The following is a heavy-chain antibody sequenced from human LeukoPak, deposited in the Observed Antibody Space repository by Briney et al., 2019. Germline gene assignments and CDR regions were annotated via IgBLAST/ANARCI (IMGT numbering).Heavy chain of an antibody. J-gene: IGHJ4*02. CDR3: ARGRLAWEWLGEHAFDY. V-gene: IGHV3-23*01. D-gene: IGHD3-10*01. CDR2: VGYDGTR. CDR1: GFTFSSYA. Sequence: GGSLRLSCAASGFTFSSYAVSWVRQAPGKGLEWVSGVGYDGTRYYADSVMGRFTISRDNAKNTMSLQMNRLRAEDKAVYYCARGRLAWEWLGEHAFDYWGQGTRVTVSS.